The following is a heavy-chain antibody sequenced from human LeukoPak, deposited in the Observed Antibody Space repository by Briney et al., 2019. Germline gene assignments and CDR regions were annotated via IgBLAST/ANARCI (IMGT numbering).Heavy chain of an antibody. CDR1: GFTFYSLS. Sequence: GGSPKLFCAASGFTFYSLSNSWVRQAPGKGLEWVSHISSCSSLIYYADSVKGRFTISRDNAKNSLYLQMTSLRDEDTAVYYCARETTGCDYWGQGTVVSVSS. CDR2: ISSCSSLI. V-gene: IGHV3-48*02. D-gene: IGHD3-9*01. J-gene: IGHJ4*02. CDR3: ARETTGCDY.